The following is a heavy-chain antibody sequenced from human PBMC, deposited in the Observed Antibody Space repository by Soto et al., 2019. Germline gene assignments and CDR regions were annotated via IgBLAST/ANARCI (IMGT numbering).Heavy chain of an antibody. V-gene: IGHV1-3*01. CDR3: ARESLVVVAATPSAFDI. CDR2: INAGNGNT. D-gene: IGHD2-15*01. J-gene: IGHJ3*02. Sequence: ASVKVSCKASGYTFTSYAMHWVRQAPGQSLEWMGWINAGNGNTKYSQKFQGRVTITRDTSASTAYMELSSLRSEDTAVYYCARESLVVVAATPSAFDIWGQGTMVTVSS. CDR1: GYTFTSYA.